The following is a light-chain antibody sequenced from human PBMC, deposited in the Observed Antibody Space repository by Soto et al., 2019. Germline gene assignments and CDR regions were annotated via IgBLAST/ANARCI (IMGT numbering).Light chain of an antibody. CDR1: QSVSSSY. V-gene: IGKV3-20*01. Sequence: EMVLTQSPGTLSLSPGERATLSCRASQSVSSSYLAWYQQKPGQAPRLLIYGASSRTTGIPDRFSGSGSGTDFTLTISRLEPKDFAVYYCQEYGSSAWTFGQGTQVEIK. J-gene: IGKJ1*01. CDR2: GAS. CDR3: QEYGSSAWT.